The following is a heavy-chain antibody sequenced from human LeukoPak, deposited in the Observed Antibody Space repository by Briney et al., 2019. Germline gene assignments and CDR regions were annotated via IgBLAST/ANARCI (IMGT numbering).Heavy chain of an antibody. J-gene: IGHJ3*02. D-gene: IGHD2-21*02. CDR1: GFTFSSYA. Sequence: GGSLRLSCAASGFTFSSYAMSWVRQAPGKGLEWVSAISGSGGSTYYADSVKGRFTISRDNSKNTLYLQMNSLRAEDTAVYYCASRSIVVVTLDAFDIWGQGTMVTVSS. CDR3: ASRSIVVVTLDAFDI. V-gene: IGHV3-23*01. CDR2: ISGSGGST.